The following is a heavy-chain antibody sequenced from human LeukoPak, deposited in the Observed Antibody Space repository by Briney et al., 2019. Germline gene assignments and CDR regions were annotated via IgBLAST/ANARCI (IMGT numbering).Heavy chain of an antibody. CDR3: ATDRESPYYFDY. J-gene: IGHJ4*02. Sequence: ASVKVSCKVSGYTLTELSMHWVRQAPGKGLEWMGGFDPEDGETIYAQKFQGRVTMTEDTSTDTAYMELSSLRSEDTAVYYCATDRESPYYFDYWGQGTLVTVSS. V-gene: IGHV1-24*01. CDR1: GYTLTELS. CDR2: FDPEDGET. D-gene: IGHD1-26*01.